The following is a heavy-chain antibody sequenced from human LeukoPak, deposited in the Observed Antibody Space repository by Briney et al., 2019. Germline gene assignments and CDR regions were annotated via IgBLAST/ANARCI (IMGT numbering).Heavy chain of an antibody. Sequence: ETLSLTCTVSGGSISSGGYYWSWVRQAPGKGLEWVSAISGSGGSTYYADSVKGRFTISRDNSKNTLYLQMNSLRAEDTAVYYCAKADAGKTDAFDIWGQGTMVTVSS. CDR3: AKADAGKTDAFDI. J-gene: IGHJ3*02. CDR2: ISGSGGST. V-gene: IGHV3-23*01. CDR1: GGSISSGGYY. D-gene: IGHD5-24*01.